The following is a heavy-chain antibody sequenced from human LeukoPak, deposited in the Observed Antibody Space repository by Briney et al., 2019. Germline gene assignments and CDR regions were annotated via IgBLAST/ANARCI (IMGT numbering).Heavy chain of an antibody. Sequence: GGSLRLSCAASGFTFSSYGMHWVRQAPGKGLEWVVVISYDGSNKYYADSVKGRFTISRDNSKNTLYLQMNSLRAEDTAVYYCAKSSYYYDSSGYYPAFDYWGQGTLVTVSS. V-gene: IGHV3-30*18. CDR3: AKSSYYYDSSGYYPAFDY. D-gene: IGHD3-22*01. CDR1: GFTFSSYG. CDR2: ISYDGSNK. J-gene: IGHJ4*02.